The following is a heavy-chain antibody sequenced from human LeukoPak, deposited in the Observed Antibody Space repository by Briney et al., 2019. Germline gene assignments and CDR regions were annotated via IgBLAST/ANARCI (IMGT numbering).Heavy chain of an antibody. J-gene: IGHJ4*02. V-gene: IGHV3-48*01. CDR1: GFTFSSYS. CDR2: ISSSSSTI. CDR3: ARVGSRIQLWFALDY. D-gene: IGHD5-18*01. Sequence: PGGSLRLSCAASGFTFSSYSMNWVRQAPGKGLEWVSYISSSSSTIYYADSVKGRFTISRDNAKNSLYLQMNSLRAEDTAVYYCARVGSRIQLWFALDYWGQGTLVTVSS.